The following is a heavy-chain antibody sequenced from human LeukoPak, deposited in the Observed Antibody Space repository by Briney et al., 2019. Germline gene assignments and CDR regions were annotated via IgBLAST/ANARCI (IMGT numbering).Heavy chain of an antibody. CDR2: ISSSGGTI. J-gene: IGHJ4*02. V-gene: IGHV3-48*03. D-gene: IGHD3-10*01. CDR3: AKYGSGTYYNGLY. Sequence: QPGGSLRLSCAASGFTFSSYEMIWVRQAPGKGLEWVSYISSSGGTIHYADSVKGRFTISRDTSKSTLYLQMNSLRDEDTAVYYCAKYGSGTYYNGLYWGQGTLVTVSS. CDR1: GFTFSSYE.